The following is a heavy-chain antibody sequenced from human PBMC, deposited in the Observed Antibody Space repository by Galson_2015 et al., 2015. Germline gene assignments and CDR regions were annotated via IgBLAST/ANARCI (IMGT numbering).Heavy chain of an antibody. V-gene: IGHV3-74*01. CDR2: IRYDGSST. CDR1: GFIFSSHW. J-gene: IGHJ4*02. Sequence: SLRLSCAASGFIFSSHWMHWVRQAPGKGLVWVSHIRYDGSSTTYADSVKGRFTISRDNAKNTLYLQMNSLRAEDTAVYYCARDPLWDRTVGFDYWGQGTLVTVSS. CDR3: ARDPLWDRTVGFDY. D-gene: IGHD3-16*01.